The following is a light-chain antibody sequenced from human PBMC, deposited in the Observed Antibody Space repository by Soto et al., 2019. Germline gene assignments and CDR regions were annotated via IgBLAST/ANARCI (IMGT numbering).Light chain of an antibody. V-gene: IGKV3-15*01. CDR2: GAS. CDR1: QSVSSN. Sequence: EIVVTQSPVTLSASPGERATLSCRASQSVSSNLAWYQQKPGQAPRLLIYGASTRATGIPARFSGSGSGTEFTLTISGLQSEDFAVYYCQQYNNWPLTFGGGTKVEIK. CDR3: QQYNNWPLT. J-gene: IGKJ4*01.